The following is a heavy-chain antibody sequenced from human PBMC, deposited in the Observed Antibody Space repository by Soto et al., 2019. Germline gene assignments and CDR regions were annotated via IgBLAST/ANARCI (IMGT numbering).Heavy chain of an antibody. CDR2: IYYSGST. J-gene: IGHJ5*02. V-gene: IGHV4-31*03. D-gene: IGHD3-22*01. CDR1: GGSISSGGYY. CDR3: AREGGPLYYYDSSGYDNWFDP. Sequence: SETLSLTCTVSGGSISSGGYYWSWIRQHPGKGLEWIGYIYYSGSTYYNPSLKSRVTISVDTSKNQFSLKLSSVTAADTAVYYCAREGGPLYYYDSSGYDNWFDPWGRGTLVTVSS.